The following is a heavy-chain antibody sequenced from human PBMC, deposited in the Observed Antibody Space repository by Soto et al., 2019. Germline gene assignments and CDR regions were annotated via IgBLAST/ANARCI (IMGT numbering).Heavy chain of an antibody. D-gene: IGHD2-2*01. CDR3: ARHPSTFWFDL. CDR1: GGSISSSSYF. J-gene: IGHJ5*02. CDR2: IYYSGST. Sequence: ETLSLTCTVSGGSISSSSYFWGWILQPPGKGLEWIGSIYYSGSTYYNPSLKSRVTVSVDTSKNQFSLKLSSVTAADTAVYYFARHPSTFWFDLCCQETLLPVSS. V-gene: IGHV4-39*01.